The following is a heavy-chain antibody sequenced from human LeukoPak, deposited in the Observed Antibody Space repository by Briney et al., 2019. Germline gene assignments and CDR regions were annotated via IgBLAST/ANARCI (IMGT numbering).Heavy chain of an antibody. CDR1: GFTFSTYL. V-gene: IGHV3-23*01. J-gene: IGHJ4*02. D-gene: IGHD3-22*01. Sequence: GGSLRLSCAASGFTFSTYLMTWVRRTPGKGLEYVSGIRGSGVDTYYADPVKGRFTISRDNSKNTLYLQMNSLRVEDTAVYYCAKHSGGSSWYYDSWGQGTLVTVSS. CDR3: AKHSGGSSWYYDS. CDR2: IRGSGVDT.